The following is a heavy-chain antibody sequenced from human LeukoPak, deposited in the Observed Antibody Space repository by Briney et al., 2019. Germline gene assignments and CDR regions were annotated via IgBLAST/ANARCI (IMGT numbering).Heavy chain of an antibody. J-gene: IGHJ4*02. V-gene: IGHV1-2*02. D-gene: IGHD6-19*01. CDR1: GYTFTDYY. Sequence: ASVKVSFKASGYTFTDYYMHWVRQAPGQGLEWMGWINPNSGGTNYAQKFQGRVTMTRDTSISTAYMELSRLRSDDTAVYYCARDHPLTIAVAGTQNDYWGQGTLVTVSS. CDR3: ARDHPLTIAVAGTQNDY. CDR2: INPNSGGT.